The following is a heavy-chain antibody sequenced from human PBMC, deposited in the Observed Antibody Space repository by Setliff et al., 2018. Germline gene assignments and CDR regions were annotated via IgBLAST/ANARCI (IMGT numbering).Heavy chain of an antibody. J-gene: IGHJ4*02. CDR1: GFTFSTYW. CDR2: IKQDGSEK. Sequence: GGSLRLSCAASGFTFSTYWMSWVRQAPGKGLEWVANIKQDGSEKYYVDSVKGRFTISRDNAKNSLYLQMNSLRAEDTAVYYCARVHYETSTYSPTLFDHWGQGALVTVSS. D-gene: IGHD3-22*01. V-gene: IGHV3-7*01. CDR3: ARVHYETSTYSPTLFDH.